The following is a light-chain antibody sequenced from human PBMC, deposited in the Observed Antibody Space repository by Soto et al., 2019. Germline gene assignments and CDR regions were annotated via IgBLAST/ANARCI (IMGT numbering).Light chain of an antibody. CDR1: QGIKNY. CDR2: AAS. V-gene: IGKV1-27*01. CDR3: QRYYNAPFT. J-gene: IGKJ4*01. Sequence: DIQVTQHPSSLSASVGERVTITCRASQGIKNYLAWYQQKPGETPKLLIYAASTLESGIPPRFSGSGSGTDFTLTINNLQPEDVATYYCQRYYNAPFTFXGGTKVDIK.